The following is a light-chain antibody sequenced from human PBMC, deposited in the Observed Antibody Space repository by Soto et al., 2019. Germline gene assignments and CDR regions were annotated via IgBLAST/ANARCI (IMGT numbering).Light chain of an antibody. J-gene: IGKJ1*01. V-gene: IGKV1-5*03. CDR1: QSTSTW. CDR2: EAS. Sequence: DIQMTQSPSTLSASVGDRVTITCRASQSTSTWLAWYQQRPGKTPKLLISEASKLESGVPSRFSGGGSWTEFTLTITSLQPYDFSTYDCQQYITYPYAFGQGTKVEIK. CDR3: QQYITYPYA.